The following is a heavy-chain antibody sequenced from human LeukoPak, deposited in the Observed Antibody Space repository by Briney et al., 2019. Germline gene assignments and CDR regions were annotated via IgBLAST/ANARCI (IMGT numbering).Heavy chain of an antibody. CDR1: GFTFSSYA. D-gene: IGHD6-13*01. CDR2: IPYDGSNK. Sequence: PGGSLRLSCAASGFTFSSYAMHWVRQAPGKGLEWVAVIPYDGSNKYYADSVKGRFTISRDNSKNTLYLQMNSLRAEDTAVYYCARDFVAAGTIFDYWGQGTLVTVSS. CDR3: ARDFVAAGTIFDY. J-gene: IGHJ4*02. V-gene: IGHV3-30*04.